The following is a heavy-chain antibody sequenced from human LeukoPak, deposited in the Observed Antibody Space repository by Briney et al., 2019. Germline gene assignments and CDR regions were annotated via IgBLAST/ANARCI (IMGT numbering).Heavy chain of an antibody. V-gene: IGHV4-34*01. Sequence: SETLSLTCAVYGGSFSGYYWSWIRQPPGKGLEWIGEINHRGSTNYNPSLKSRVTTSVDTSKNQFSLKLSSVTAADTAVYYCARESTSGPRDFDYWGQGTLVTVSS. D-gene: IGHD2-2*01. J-gene: IGHJ4*02. CDR2: INHRGST. CDR3: ARESTSGPRDFDY. CDR1: GGSFSGYY.